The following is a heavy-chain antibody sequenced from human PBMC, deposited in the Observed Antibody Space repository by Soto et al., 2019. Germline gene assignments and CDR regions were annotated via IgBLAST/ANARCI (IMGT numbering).Heavy chain of an antibody. Sequence: QVQLVQSGAEVKKPGSSVKVSCKASGGTFSSYAISWVRQAPGQGLEWMGGMIPIFGTANYAQKFQGRVTITADKSTSTAYMELSSLRSEDTAVYYCARDIRYCSSTSCYSWFDPWGQGTLVTVSS. D-gene: IGHD2-2*01. J-gene: IGHJ5*02. CDR1: GGTFSSYA. CDR2: MIPIFGTA. V-gene: IGHV1-69*06. CDR3: ARDIRYCSSTSCYSWFDP.